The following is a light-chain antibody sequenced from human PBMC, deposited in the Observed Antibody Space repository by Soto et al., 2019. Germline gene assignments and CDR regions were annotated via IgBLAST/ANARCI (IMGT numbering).Light chain of an antibody. CDR3: QHYGGLWT. J-gene: IGKJ1*01. CDR2: DAS. V-gene: IGKV1-5*01. CDR1: ESITNR. Sequence: DIQMTQSPSSLSASVGDRVTITCRASESITNRVAWYQQGPGKAPKVLIYDASNLESGVPSRFSGSGYGTEFTLSITSLQPDDFATYWCQHYGGLWTFGQGTKVEI.